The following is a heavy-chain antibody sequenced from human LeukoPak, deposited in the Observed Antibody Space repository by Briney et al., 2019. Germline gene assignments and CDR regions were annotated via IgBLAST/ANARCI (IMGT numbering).Heavy chain of an antibody. Sequence: SETLSLTCTVSGGSISSSSYYWGWIRQPPGKGLEWIGSIYYSGGTYYNPSLKSRVTISVDTSKNQFSLKLSSVTAADTAVYYCARLVYYYGSGSYHTPPYFDYWGQGTLVTVSS. J-gene: IGHJ4*02. V-gene: IGHV4-39*01. D-gene: IGHD3-10*01. CDR3: ARLVYYYGSGSYHTPPYFDY. CDR2: IYYSGGT. CDR1: GGSISSSSYY.